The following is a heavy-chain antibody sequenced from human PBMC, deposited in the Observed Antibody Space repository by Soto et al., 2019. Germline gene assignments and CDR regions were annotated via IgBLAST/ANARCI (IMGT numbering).Heavy chain of an antibody. D-gene: IGHD6-13*01. V-gene: IGHV5-51*01. Sequence: PGESLKISCKASGYSFTTYWIAWVRQMPGKGLEWMGIIYPGDSDTRYSPSFQGQVTISADKSISTAYLQWSSLKAADTAIYYCARLKSAAAGMDFWGQGTTVTVSS. CDR2: IYPGDSDT. CDR1: GYSFTTYW. CDR3: ARLKSAAAGMDF. J-gene: IGHJ6*02.